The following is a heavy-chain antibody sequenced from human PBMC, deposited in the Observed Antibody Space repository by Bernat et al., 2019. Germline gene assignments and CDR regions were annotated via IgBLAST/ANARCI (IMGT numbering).Heavy chain of an antibody. CDR1: GFTFSTVW. V-gene: IGHV3-15*01. CDR2: IKGQIDGGTI. J-gene: IGHJ6*03. Sequence: EVQLVESGGGLVKPGGSLRLSCAASGFTFSTVWMSWVRQAPGKGLEWVARIKGQIDGGTIGYTAPVKGRFTISREDSKNMVYLQMNSLRAEDTAVYYCARDHEEGFRELLIYYYYMDVWGKGTTVTVSS. CDR3: ARDHEEGFRELLIYYYYMDV. D-gene: IGHD3-10*01.